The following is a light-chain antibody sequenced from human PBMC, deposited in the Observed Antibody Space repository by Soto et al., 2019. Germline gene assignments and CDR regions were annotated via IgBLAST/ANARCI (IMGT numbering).Light chain of an antibody. CDR2: RTS. J-gene: IGKJ4*01. CDR1: QSISSN. V-gene: IGKV3-15*01. Sequence: DIVMTQSPATLSVSPGERATLSCRASQSISSNLAWYQQKPGQAPRLLMFRTSSTATGFPARFSGSGSGTDFNLTISSLQSEDVGVYYCQQYNNWPRATFGGGTKVDIK. CDR3: QQYNNWPRAT.